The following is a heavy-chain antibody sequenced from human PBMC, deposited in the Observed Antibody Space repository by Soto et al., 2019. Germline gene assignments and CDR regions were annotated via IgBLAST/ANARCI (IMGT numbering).Heavy chain of an antibody. Sequence: QVQLVESGGAVIQPGGSLRLSCAASGFTFSSYAMHWVRQAPGTGPEWVAVTASDGRDKVYADSVKGRFTISRDNSKNTLYLQMNSLRTEDAAVYYCARTYDCAKTGCYLAFDIWGQGKMVTVSS. CDR2: TASDGRDK. D-gene: IGHD2-2*01. V-gene: IGHV3-30*04. J-gene: IGHJ3*02. CDR3: ARTYDCAKTGCYLAFDI. CDR1: GFTFSSYA.